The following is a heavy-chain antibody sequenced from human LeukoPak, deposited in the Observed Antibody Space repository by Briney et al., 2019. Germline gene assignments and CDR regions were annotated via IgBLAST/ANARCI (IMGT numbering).Heavy chain of an antibody. CDR2: IYYSGRT. V-gene: IGHV4-59*08. J-gene: IGHJ4*02. CDR1: GGSISSFY. Sequence: PSETLSLTCTVSGGSISSFYWSWIRQPPGRVLEWIGYIYYSGRTNYNPSLRIRVTISLDTCKNHFSLHLSPVTAADTAVYYCARHGATHLLYYYDYWGKGTLVTVSS. CDR3: ARHGATHLLYYYDY. D-gene: IGHD2/OR15-2a*01.